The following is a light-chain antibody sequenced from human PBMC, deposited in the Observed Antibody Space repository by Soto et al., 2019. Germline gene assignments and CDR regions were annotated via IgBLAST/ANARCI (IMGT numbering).Light chain of an antibody. CDR1: QTISNNY. Sequence: ETVLTQSPGTLSLSPGDRATVSCRASQTISNNYLAWYHQRPGQAPRLLIYGASHRATAIPGRFSGSGSGTDFTLSISRLEPEDFAVYYCQHYNYWPYTLGQGTKVDIK. CDR3: QHYNYWPYT. CDR2: GAS. V-gene: IGKV3-20*01. J-gene: IGKJ2*01.